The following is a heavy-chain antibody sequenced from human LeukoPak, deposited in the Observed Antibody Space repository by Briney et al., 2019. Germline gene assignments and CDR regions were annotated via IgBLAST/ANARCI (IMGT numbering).Heavy chain of an antibody. D-gene: IGHD6-19*01. CDR1: GGSISSYY. Sequence: SETLSLTCTVSGGSISSYYWSWVRQPPGKGLEWIGEIYHSGSTNYNPSLKSRVTISVDKSKNLFSLKLSSVTAAGTAVYYCARAIGGWDDYWGQGTLVTVSS. CDR2: IYHSGST. V-gene: IGHV4-34*01. J-gene: IGHJ4*02. CDR3: ARAIGGWDDY.